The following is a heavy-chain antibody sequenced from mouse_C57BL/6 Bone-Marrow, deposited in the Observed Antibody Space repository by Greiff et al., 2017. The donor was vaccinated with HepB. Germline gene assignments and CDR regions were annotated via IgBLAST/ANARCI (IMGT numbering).Heavy chain of an antibody. V-gene: IGHV3-1*01. CDR3: ARASITTVVAYNWYFDV. CDR2: ISYSGST. D-gene: IGHD1-1*01. Sequence: EVQRVESGPGMVKPSQSLSLTCTVTGYSITSGYDWHWIRHFPGNKLEWMGYISYSGSTNYNPSLKSRISITHDTSKNHFFLKLNSVTTEDTATYYCARASITTVVAYNWYFDVWGTGTTVTVSS. J-gene: IGHJ1*03. CDR1: GYSITSGYD.